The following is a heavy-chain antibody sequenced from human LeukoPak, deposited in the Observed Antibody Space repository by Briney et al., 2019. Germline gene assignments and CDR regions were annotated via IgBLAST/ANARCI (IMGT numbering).Heavy chain of an antibody. J-gene: IGHJ2*01. CDR1: GGSISSYY. D-gene: IGHD3-22*01. CDR3: ARIKYYYDSSGYAHWYFDL. Sequence: SETLSLTCTVSGGSISSYYWSWIRQPPGKGLEWIGYIYYSGSTNYNPSLKSRVTISVDTSKNQFSLKLSSVTAAVTAVYYCARIKYYYDSSGYAHWYFDLWGRGTLVTVSS. CDR2: IYYSGST. V-gene: IGHV4-59*01.